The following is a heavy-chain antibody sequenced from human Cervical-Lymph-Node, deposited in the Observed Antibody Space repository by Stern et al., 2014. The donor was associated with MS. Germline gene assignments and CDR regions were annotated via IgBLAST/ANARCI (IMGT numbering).Heavy chain of an antibody. D-gene: IGHD3-16*01. CDR2: INGNSGDI. CDR3: VRDRGASGTYWYFDL. V-gene: IGHV3-9*01. J-gene: IGHJ2*01. CDR1: GFTFDDHD. Sequence: EVQLGECGGGLIQPGRALSLSCGASGFTFDDHDMHWVRQAPGKGLEWISGINGNSGDIDYADWVKGRFTISRDNAKNSLYLQMSSLRPEDTALYFCVRDRGASGTYWYFDLWGRGTLVTVSS.